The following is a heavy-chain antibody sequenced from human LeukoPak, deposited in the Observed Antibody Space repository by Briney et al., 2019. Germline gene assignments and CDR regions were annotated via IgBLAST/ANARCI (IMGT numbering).Heavy chain of an antibody. D-gene: IGHD3-22*01. Sequence: ASVKVSCKASGYTFTSYDINWVRQATGQGLEWMGWMNPNSGNTGYAQKFQGRVTMTEDTSTDTAYMELSSLRSEDTAVYYCTTEHNYYDSSGYFAYFDYWGQGTLVTVSS. J-gene: IGHJ4*02. CDR3: TTEHNYYDSSGYFAYFDY. V-gene: IGHV1-8*01. CDR2: MNPNSGNT. CDR1: GYTFTSYD.